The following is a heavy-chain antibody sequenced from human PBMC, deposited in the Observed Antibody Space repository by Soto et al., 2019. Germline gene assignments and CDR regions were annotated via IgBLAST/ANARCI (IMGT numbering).Heavy chain of an antibody. J-gene: IGHJ4*02. Sequence: ASVKVSCKVSGYTLTELSMHWVRQAPGKGLEWMGGFDPEDGETIYAQKFQGRVTMTEDTSTDTAYMELSSLRSEDTAVYYCATGHYYDSSGPRDYFDYWGQGTLVTVSS. CDR3: ATGHYYDSSGPRDYFDY. V-gene: IGHV1-24*01. CDR2: FDPEDGET. D-gene: IGHD3-22*01. CDR1: GYTLTELS.